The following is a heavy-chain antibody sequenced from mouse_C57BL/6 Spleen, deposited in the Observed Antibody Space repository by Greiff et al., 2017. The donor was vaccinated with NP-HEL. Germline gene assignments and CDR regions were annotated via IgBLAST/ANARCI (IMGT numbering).Heavy chain of an antibody. Sequence: VQLQQSGAELVRPGASVTLSCKASGYTFTDYEMHWVKQTPVHGLEWIGAIDPETGGTAYNQKFKGKAILTADKSSSTAYMELRSLTSEDSAVYYCTSPLITTVVVDYWGQGTTLTVSS. CDR3: TSPLITTVVVDY. J-gene: IGHJ2*01. CDR2: IDPETGGT. CDR1: GYTFTDYE. V-gene: IGHV1-15*01. D-gene: IGHD1-1*01.